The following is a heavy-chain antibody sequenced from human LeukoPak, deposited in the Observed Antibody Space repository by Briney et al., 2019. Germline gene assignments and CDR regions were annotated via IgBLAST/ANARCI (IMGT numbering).Heavy chain of an antibody. CDR2: ISGSGGST. Sequence: GGSLRLSCAASGFTFSSYAMSWVRQAPGKGLEWVSAISGSGGSTYYADSVKGRFTISRDNSKNTLYLQMNSLRAEDTAVYYCAKAFVRVTRVGPYYYYSGRDVGAQGPRVTVS. D-gene: IGHD4-23*01. V-gene: IGHV3-23*01. CDR1: GFTFSSYA. J-gene: IGHJ6*02. CDR3: AKAFVRVTRVGPYYYYSGRDV.